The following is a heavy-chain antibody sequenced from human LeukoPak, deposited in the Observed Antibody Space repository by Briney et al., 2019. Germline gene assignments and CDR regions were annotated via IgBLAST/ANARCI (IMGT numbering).Heavy chain of an antibody. Sequence: PGGSLRLSCAASGFTFSSYSMNWVRQAPGKGLEWVSSISSSSSYIYYADSVKGRFTISRDNAKNSLFLQMNSLRAEDTALYYCVRDRSYGVDYWGQGTLVTVSS. CDR1: GFTFSSYS. D-gene: IGHD5-18*01. V-gene: IGHV3-21*01. CDR2: ISSSSSYI. CDR3: VRDRSYGVDY. J-gene: IGHJ4*02.